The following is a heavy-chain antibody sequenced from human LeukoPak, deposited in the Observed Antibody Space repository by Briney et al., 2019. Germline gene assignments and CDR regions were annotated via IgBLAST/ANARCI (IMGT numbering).Heavy chain of an antibody. V-gene: IGHV4-34*01. CDR1: GGSFTGYY. J-gene: IGHJ5*02. CDR2: INHSGST. Sequence: SETLSFTCAVYGGSFTGYYWSWIRQPPGKGLEWIGEINHSGSTNYNPSLKSRVTISVDTSKNQFSLKLSSVTAADTAVYYCARGSDHWFDPWGQGTLVTVSS. D-gene: IGHD1-26*01. CDR3: ARGSDHWFDP.